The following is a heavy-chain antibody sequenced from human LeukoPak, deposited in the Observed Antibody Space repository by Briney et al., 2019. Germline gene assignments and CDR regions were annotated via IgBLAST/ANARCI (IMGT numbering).Heavy chain of an antibody. J-gene: IGHJ5*02. CDR3: ARDIWSGSGSYYNWFDP. V-gene: IGHV1-18*01. Sequence: ASVKVSCKASGYTFTSYGISWVRQAPGQGLEWMGWISVCNGNTNYVQKFQGRVTMTTDTSTSTAYMELRSLRSDDTAMYYCARDIWSGSGSYYNWFDPWGQGTLVTVSS. D-gene: IGHD3-10*01. CDR2: ISVCNGNT. CDR1: GYTFTSYG.